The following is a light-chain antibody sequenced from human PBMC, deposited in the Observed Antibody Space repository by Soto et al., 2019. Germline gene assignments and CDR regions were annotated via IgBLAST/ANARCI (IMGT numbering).Light chain of an antibody. J-gene: IGLJ2*01. V-gene: IGLV2-14*01. Sequence: QSALTQPASVSGSPGQSITISCTGTGSDDGGYNYVSWYQQHPGKAPKVMIYDVSNRPSGVSNRFSGSKSGNTASLTISGLQAEDEADYYCSSYKSGRTPLVFGGGTKRTVL. CDR3: SSYKSGRTPLV. CDR1: GSDDGGYNY. CDR2: DVS.